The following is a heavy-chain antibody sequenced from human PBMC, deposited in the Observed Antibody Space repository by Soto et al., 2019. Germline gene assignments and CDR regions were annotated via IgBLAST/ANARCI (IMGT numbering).Heavy chain of an antibody. CDR1: GFTFSSYW. Sequence: EVQLVESGGGLVQPGGSLRLSCAASGFTFSSYWMHWVRQAPGKGLVWVSRINSDGSSTSYADSVKGRFTISRDNAKNTLYLQMNRLRAEDTAVYYCARAGYSYGYYFDYWGQGTLVTVSS. CDR2: INSDGSST. D-gene: IGHD5-18*01. CDR3: ARAGYSYGYYFDY. J-gene: IGHJ4*02. V-gene: IGHV3-74*01.